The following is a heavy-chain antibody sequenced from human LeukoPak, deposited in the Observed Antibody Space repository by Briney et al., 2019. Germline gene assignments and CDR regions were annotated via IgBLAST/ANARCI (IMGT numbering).Heavy chain of an antibody. CDR3: AKSQSLLSLGGPFDS. CDR2: ISGRGGAA. Sequence: PGGSLRLSCAASGFIFRSYGMSWVRQAPGKGLEWVSGISGRGGAAYSADSVKGRLTISRDNSKNTLYLHMNSLRAEDTAIYYCAKSQSLLSLGGPFDSWGQGTLVTVSS. J-gene: IGHJ4*02. D-gene: IGHD3-16*01. V-gene: IGHV3-23*01. CDR1: GFIFRSYG.